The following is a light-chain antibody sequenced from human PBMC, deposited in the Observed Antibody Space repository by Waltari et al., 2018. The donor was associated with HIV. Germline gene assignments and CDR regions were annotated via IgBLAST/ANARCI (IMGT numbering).Light chain of an antibody. V-gene: IGKV1-39*01. J-gene: IGKJ2*01. CDR2: AAS. CDR3: QQSYSTPYT. Sequence: DIQMHQSPSSLSASVGDRVSITCRTSQSISNYLNWYQQKIGEAPNLLIHAASSLQSGVPSRFSGSGSGTDFTLTIRNLQPEDFATYYCQQSYSTPYTFGQGTKLQIK. CDR1: QSISNY.